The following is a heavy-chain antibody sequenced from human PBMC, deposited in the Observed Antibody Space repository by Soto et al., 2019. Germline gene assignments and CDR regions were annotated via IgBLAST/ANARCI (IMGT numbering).Heavy chain of an antibody. D-gene: IGHD3-16*01. V-gene: IGHV3-21*06. CDR1: GFTFSSYT. Sequence: EVQLVESGGGLVKPGGSLRLSCAASGFTFSSYTMNWVRQAPGKGLEWVSTLSSSSSYIYYADSVKGRFTISRDNAKNSLYLQMNRLRAEDTAVYYCSRDRIGVLGSLVAFDIWGQGTMVTVSS. J-gene: IGHJ3*02. CDR3: SRDRIGVLGSLVAFDI. CDR2: LSSSSSYI.